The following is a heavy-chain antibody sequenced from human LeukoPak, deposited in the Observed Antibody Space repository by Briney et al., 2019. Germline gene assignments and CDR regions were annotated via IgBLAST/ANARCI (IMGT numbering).Heavy chain of an antibody. CDR1: GYTFTSYG. CDR3: AKEGVNCSGGSCYSGVWFDP. D-gene: IGHD2-15*01. J-gene: IGHJ5*02. Sequence: ASVKVSCKASGYTFTSYGISWVRQAPGQGLEWMGWISAYNGNTNYAQKFQGRVTMTRDTSISTAYMELSRLRSDDTAVYYCAKEGVNCSGGSCYSGVWFDPWGQGTLVTVSS. CDR2: ISAYNGNT. V-gene: IGHV1-18*01.